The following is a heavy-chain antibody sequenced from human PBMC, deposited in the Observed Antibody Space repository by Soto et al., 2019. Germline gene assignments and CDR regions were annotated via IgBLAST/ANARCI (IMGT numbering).Heavy chain of an antibody. CDR3: ARGNLDV. CDR1: AFTLSKFV. CDR2: TSNDGMNT. V-gene: IGHV3-30*01. Sequence: QVQLVESGGGVVQPGRSLRLSCAASAFTLSKFVMHWVRQAPGKVLDWLAVTSNDGMNTYYAASVKGRFNISRDNSKNMVYLQMNSLRDEDTAVYYCARGNLDVLGQGTTVNVAA. D-gene: IGHD1-1*01. J-gene: IGHJ6*01.